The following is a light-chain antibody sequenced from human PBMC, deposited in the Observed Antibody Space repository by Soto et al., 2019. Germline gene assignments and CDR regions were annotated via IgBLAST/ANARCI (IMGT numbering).Light chain of an antibody. Sequence: DIQMTQYPSSLSASVGDRITITCRASQSISSFLNWYQQKPGKAPKLLIYEASSLQSGVPSRFSGSGSGTDFTLTISSLRPEDFATYYCQQSIRPPITFGQGTRLDIK. V-gene: IGKV1-39*01. CDR2: EAS. CDR1: QSISSF. CDR3: QQSIRPPIT. J-gene: IGKJ5*01.